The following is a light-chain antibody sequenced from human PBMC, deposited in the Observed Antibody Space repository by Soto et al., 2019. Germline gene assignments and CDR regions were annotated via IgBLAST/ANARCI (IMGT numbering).Light chain of an antibody. Sequence: QSVLTQPASVSGSPGQSITFSCTGTSNDIGGYNYVSWFQHHPDKAPKLIIYEVNDRPSGVSNRFSGSKSGNTASLTISGLQPEDEADYYCSSYTTNHTRVFGGGTKVTVL. CDR1: SNDIGGYNY. J-gene: IGLJ3*02. CDR3: SSYTTNHTRV. V-gene: IGLV2-14*01. CDR2: EVN.